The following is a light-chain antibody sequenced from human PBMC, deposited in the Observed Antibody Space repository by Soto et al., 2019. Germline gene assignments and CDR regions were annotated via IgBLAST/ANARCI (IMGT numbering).Light chain of an antibody. Sequence: EIVLTQSPGTLSLSPGESATLSCRASQSVSSSYLAWYQQKPGQAPRLLIYGASSRATGIPDRFSGRGSGTDFTLTISRLEPEDFAVYYCQQYGTSPELTFGRGTKVEIE. J-gene: IGKJ4*01. CDR2: GAS. CDR3: QQYGTSPELT. V-gene: IGKV3-20*01. CDR1: QSVSSSY.